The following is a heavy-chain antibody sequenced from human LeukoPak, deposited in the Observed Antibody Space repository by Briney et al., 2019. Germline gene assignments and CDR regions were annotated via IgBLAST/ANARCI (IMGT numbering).Heavy chain of an antibody. D-gene: IGHD2-15*01. J-gene: IGHJ4*02. V-gene: IGHV3-64*01. CDR3: AKVATSGGSSYYFDY. Sequence: GGSLRLSCAASGFTFSSYAMHWVRQAPGKVLEYVSAISSNGGSTYYANSVKGRFTISRDNSKNTLYLQMNSLRAEDTAVYYCAKVATSGGSSYYFDYWGQGTLVTVSS. CDR2: ISSNGGST. CDR1: GFTFSSYA.